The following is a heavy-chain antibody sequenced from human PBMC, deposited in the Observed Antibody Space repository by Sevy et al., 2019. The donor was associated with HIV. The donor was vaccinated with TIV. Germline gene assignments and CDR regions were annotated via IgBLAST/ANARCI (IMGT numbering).Heavy chain of an antibody. Sequence: GGSLRLSCTASGFTFGDYAMSWFRQAPGKGLEWVGFIRSKAYGGTTEYAAPVKGRFTISRDDSKSIAYLQMNSLKTEDTAVYYCTRGGTPSWYGMDVWGQGTTVTVSS. CDR1: GFTFGDYA. CDR3: TRGGTPSWYGMDV. CDR2: IRSKAYGGTT. V-gene: IGHV3-49*03. D-gene: IGHD1-1*01. J-gene: IGHJ6*02.